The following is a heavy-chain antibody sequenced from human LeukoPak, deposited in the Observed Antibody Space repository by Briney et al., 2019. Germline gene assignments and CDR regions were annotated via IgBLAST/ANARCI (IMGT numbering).Heavy chain of an antibody. CDR2: IIPIFGTA. J-gene: IGHJ4*02. CDR1: GGTFSSYA. V-gene: IGHV1-69*13. D-gene: IGHD6-19*01. CDR3: AKAPHSGWYVQGPFDY. Sequence: SVKVSCKASGGTFSSYAISWVRQAPGQGLEWMGGIIPIFGTANYAQKFQGRVTITADESTSTAYMELSSLRSEDTAVYYCAKAPHSGWYVQGPFDYWGQGTLVTVSS.